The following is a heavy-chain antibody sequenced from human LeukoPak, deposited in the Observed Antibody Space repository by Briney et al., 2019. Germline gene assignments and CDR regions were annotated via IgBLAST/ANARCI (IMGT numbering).Heavy chain of an antibody. CDR3: AKELTTERTPGVDS. J-gene: IGHJ4*02. CDR2: ISGSGDTT. Sequence: GGSLRLTCTASGFTFSSYTMSWVRQGPGTGLEWVSAISGSGDTTFYADSVKGRFTISRDNSKKTLYLQVNSLRAEDTAVYFCAKELTTERTPGVDSWGQGTLVTVSS. V-gene: IGHV3-23*01. CDR1: GFTFSSYT. D-gene: IGHD4-17*01.